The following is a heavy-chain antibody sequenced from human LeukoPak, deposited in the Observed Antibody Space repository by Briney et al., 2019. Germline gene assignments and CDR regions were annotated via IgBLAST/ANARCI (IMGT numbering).Heavy chain of an antibody. CDR3: AREDGSSGYDDF. CDR1: GYSISSDYY. Sequence: SETLSLTCTVSGYSISSDYYWGWIRQPPGKGLEWIGNIYQTGSAYYNPSLESRATISVDTSKNHFSLNLKSVTAADTAVYYCAREDGSSGYDDFWGQGTLVTVSS. J-gene: IGHJ4*02. CDR2: IYQTGSA. V-gene: IGHV4-38-2*02. D-gene: IGHD5-12*01.